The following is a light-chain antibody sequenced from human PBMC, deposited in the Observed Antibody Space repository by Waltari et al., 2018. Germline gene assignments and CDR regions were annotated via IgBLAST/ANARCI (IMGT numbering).Light chain of an antibody. Sequence: QPVLTQPPSASGTPGRRFTIPCSGTSPNTEMNNVSWFQRLPGTAPKHLLFRNNHRPSGVPDRCSGYKSGTSAALAISGLRSDDEADYYCAAWDDSLSGLYVFGTGTKVTVL. CDR2: RNN. CDR1: SPNTEMNN. V-gene: IGLV1-47*01. J-gene: IGLJ1*01. CDR3: AAWDDSLSGLYV.